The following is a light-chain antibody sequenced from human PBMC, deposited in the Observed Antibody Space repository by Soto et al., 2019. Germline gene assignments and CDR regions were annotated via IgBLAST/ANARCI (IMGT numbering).Light chain of an antibody. CDR3: QQYNSYS. CDR2: HAS. V-gene: IGKV1-5*01. CDR1: QSISNW. Sequence: DIQMTQSPSTLPASLVDRLTITCRPSQSISNWLAWYKQNPGPARKLLIYHASSLESGVPSRFSGSGSGTEFTLTISSLQPDDFATYYCQQYNSYSFGQGTKVDIK. J-gene: IGKJ1*01.